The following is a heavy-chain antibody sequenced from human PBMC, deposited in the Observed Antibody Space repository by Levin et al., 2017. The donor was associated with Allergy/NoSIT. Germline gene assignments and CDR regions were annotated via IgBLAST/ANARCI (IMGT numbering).Heavy chain of an antibody. CDR1: GGSVSSGVYY. CDR2: IHPSGST. J-gene: IGHJ4*02. D-gene: IGHD4-11*01. CDR3: ARGVDHSKLGY. Sequence: SETLSLTCTVSGGSVSSGVYYWGWIRQHPGKGLECIGYIHPSGSTNYNPSLNSRVTMSVDTSKNQISLKMTSVTAADTAVYYGARGVDHSKLGYWGQGTLVTVSS. V-gene: IGHV4-31*03.